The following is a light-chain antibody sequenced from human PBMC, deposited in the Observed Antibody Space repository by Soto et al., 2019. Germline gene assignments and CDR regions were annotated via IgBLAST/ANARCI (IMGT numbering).Light chain of an antibody. CDR2: EVT. CDR1: SSDVGGYNY. J-gene: IGLJ3*02. Sequence: QSVLTQPPSASGSPGQSVTISCTGTSSDVGGYNYVSWYQQYPGRAPKLMIYEVTKRPSGVPDRFSGSKSGNTASLTVSGLLAEDEAEYYCSSYAASNNFYFVFGGGTKVTVL. CDR3: SSYAASNNFYFV. V-gene: IGLV2-8*01.